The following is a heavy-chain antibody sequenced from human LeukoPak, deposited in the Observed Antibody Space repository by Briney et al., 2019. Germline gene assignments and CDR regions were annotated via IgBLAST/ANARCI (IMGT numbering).Heavy chain of an antibody. Sequence: PSETLSLTCTVSGASVISGGCYWSWLRQRPGKGLEWIGYISYSGSSYYNPSLKSRLTISLDTSKNQFSLKLTSMTAADTAVYVCARIQQWLGFDSWGQGTLVTVSS. CDR1: GASVISGGCY. J-gene: IGHJ4*02. D-gene: IGHD6-19*01. CDR3: ARIQQWLGFDS. CDR2: ISYSGSS. V-gene: IGHV4-31*03.